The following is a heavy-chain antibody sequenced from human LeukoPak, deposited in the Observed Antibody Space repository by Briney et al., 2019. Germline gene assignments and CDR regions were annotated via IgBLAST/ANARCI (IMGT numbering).Heavy chain of an antibody. V-gene: IGHV4-38-2*02. J-gene: IGHJ5*02. D-gene: IGHD3-10*01. CDR1: GYSMSNGYY. Sequence: SETLSLTCSVSGYSMSNGYYWGCIRQPPGKGLEWIASIYRNGNTYYNPSLKSRVTISMDTSKNQFSLKLTSVTAADTAVYYCARQVVYGSEGRDTWFDPWGQGTPVTVSS. CDR3: ARQVVYGSEGRDTWFDP. CDR2: IYRNGNT.